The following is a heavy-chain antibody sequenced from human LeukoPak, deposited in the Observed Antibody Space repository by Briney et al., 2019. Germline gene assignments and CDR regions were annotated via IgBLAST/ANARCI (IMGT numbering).Heavy chain of an antibody. CDR1: GFTFSSYG. J-gene: IGHJ4*02. V-gene: IGHV3-30*02. Sequence: GGSLRLSCAASGFTFSSYGMHWVRQAPGKGLEWVSFIRYDGSDKYYADSVRGRFTISRDNSKNTLYLQLSSLRVEDTAVYYCAREHGRSGYFDYWGQGTLASVSS. D-gene: IGHD3-22*01. CDR3: AREHGRSGYFDY. CDR2: IRYDGSDK.